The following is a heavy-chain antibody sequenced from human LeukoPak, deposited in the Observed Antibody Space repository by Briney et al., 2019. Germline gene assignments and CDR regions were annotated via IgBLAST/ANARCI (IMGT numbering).Heavy chain of an antibody. CDR2: INSSGSTI. CDR3: ARVFWGGSKRTGRSGYYYCSSAFDI. V-gene: IGHV3-48*03. Sequence: GGSLRLSCAASGFTFSSYEMNWVRQAPGKGLEWVSYINSSGSTIYYADSVKGRFTISRDNAMNSLYLQMNSLRAEDTAAYYCARVFWGGSKRTGRSGYYYCSSAFDIWGQGTMVTVSS. J-gene: IGHJ3*02. CDR1: GFTFSSYE. D-gene: IGHD3-22*01.